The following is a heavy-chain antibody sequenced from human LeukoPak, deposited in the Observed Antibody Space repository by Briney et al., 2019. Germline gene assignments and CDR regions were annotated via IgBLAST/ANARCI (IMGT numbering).Heavy chain of an antibody. D-gene: IGHD1-26*01. CDR3: ARALSGSYSYFDY. V-gene: IGHV3-66*01. CDR2: IYSGGST. CDR1: GFTVSSNY. J-gene: IGHJ4*02. Sequence: GGSLRLSCAASGFTVSSNYMSWVRQAPGKGVEWVSVIYSGGSTYYADSVKGRFTISRDNSKNTLYLQMNSLRAEDTAVYYCARALSGSYSYFDYWGQGTLVTVSS.